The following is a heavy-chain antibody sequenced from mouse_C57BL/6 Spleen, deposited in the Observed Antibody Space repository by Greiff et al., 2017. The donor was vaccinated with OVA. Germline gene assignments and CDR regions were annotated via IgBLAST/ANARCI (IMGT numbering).Heavy chain of an antibody. V-gene: IGHV5-17*01. CDR3: ARDSNYRTWFAY. CDR1: GFTFSDYG. CDR2: ISSGSSTI. J-gene: IGHJ3*01. D-gene: IGHD2-5*01. Sequence: EVKLVESGGGLVKPGGSLKLSCAASGFTFSDYGMHWVRQAPEKGLEWVAYISSGSSTIYYADTVKGRFTISRDNAKNTLFLQMTSLRSEDTAMYYCARDSNYRTWFAYWGQGTLVTVSA.